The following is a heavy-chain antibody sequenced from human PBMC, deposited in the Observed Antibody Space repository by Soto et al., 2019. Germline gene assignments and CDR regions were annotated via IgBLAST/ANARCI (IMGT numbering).Heavy chain of an antibody. Sequence: GGSLRLSCAASGFTFSSYAMSCVRQAPGKGLEWVSAISGSGGSTYYADSVKGRFTISRANSKNTLYRQMNSLRAEDTAVYYCAKGARDIVVVPAATVYYYYYYMDVWGKGTTVTVSS. D-gene: IGHD2-2*01. J-gene: IGHJ6*03. CDR1: GFTFSSYA. CDR3: AKGARDIVVVPAATVYYYYYYMDV. CDR2: ISGSGGST. V-gene: IGHV3-23*01.